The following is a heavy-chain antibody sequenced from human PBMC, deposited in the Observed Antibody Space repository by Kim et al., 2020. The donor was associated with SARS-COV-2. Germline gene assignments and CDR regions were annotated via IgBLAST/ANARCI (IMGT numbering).Heavy chain of an antibody. D-gene: IGHD3-10*01. CDR3: ARTFYDSGTYYFYFDS. Sequence: SETLSLTCTVSGGSLSSHYLSWIRQAPGKGLEWIGYIYDSGSTTYNPSLRSRVTISVDMSENQLSLWLNSVTAADTAVYYFARTFYDSGTYYFYFDSWG. CDR2: IYDSGST. V-gene: IGHV4-59*08. J-gene: IGHJ4*01. CDR1: GGSLSSHY.